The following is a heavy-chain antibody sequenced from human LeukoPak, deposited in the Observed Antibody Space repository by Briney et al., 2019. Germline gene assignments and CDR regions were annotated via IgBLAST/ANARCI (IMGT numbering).Heavy chain of an antibody. Sequence: GGSLRLSCAASGFTFSSYGMHWVRQAPGKGLEWVAVIWYDGSNKYYADSVKGRFTISRDNSKNTLYLQMNSLRAEDTAVYYCARLAFRVGATIDYYLDYWGQGTLVTVSS. J-gene: IGHJ4*02. V-gene: IGHV3-33*01. CDR1: GFTFSSYG. D-gene: IGHD1-26*01. CDR3: ARLAFRVGATIDYYLDY. CDR2: IWYDGSNK.